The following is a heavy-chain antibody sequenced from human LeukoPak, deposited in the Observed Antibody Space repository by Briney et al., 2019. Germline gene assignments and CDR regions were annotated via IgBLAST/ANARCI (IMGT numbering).Heavy chain of an antibody. CDR3: AKSVLYSSGWSDYYFDY. CDR2: ISGSGGST. V-gene: IGHV3-23*01. D-gene: IGHD6-19*01. CDR1: GFTFSTYN. J-gene: IGHJ4*02. Sequence: GGSLRLSCVGSGFTFSTYNMHWVRQAPGKGLEWVSAISGSGGSTYYADSVKGRFTISRDNSKNTLYLQMNSLRAEDTAVYYCAKSVLYSSGWSDYYFDYWDQGTLVTASS.